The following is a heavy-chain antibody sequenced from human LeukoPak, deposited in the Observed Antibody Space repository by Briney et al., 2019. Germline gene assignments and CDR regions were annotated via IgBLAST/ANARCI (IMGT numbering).Heavy chain of an antibody. J-gene: IGHJ4*02. CDR3: ARARPYYHASGSLFYFDY. D-gene: IGHD3-10*01. V-gene: IGHV3-11*06. CDR1: GFSFSDYY. CDR2: ISSSSDYK. Sequence: GGSLRLSCAASGFSFSDYYMSWIRQTPEEGLEWLSYISSSSDYKNYADSLKGRFTISRDNAKNSVYLQMNSLRAEDTAVYYCARARPYYHASGSLFYFDYWGQGTLVTVSS.